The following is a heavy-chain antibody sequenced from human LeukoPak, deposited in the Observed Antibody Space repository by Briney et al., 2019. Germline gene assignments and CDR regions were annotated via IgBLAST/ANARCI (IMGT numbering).Heavy chain of an antibody. CDR1: GYSISSGYY. J-gene: IGHJ4*02. CDR2: IYHSGST. V-gene: IGHV4-38-2*02. CDR3: ARDIVGAIYYFDY. Sequence: SETLSLTCTVSGYSISSGYYWGWIRQPPGKGLEWIGSIYHSGSTYYNPSLKSRVTISVDTSKNQFSLRLSSVTAADTAVYYCARDIVGAIYYFDYWGQGTLVTVPS. D-gene: IGHD1-26*01.